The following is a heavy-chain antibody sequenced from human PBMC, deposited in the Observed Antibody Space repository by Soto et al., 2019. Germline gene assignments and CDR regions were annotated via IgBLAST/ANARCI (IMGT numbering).Heavy chain of an antibody. D-gene: IGHD2-21*02. CDR1: EYSFSNYW. CDR2: IYPRDSDI. J-gene: IGHJ5*01. CDR3: ATWGGGCNGSDCYFVESENWSDP. Sequence: PGESLKISCKGSEYSFSNYWIGWVRQMPGKGLEWMGIIYPRDSDITYSPSFQGQVTISGDKSISSAYLQWSSLKASDSATYYCATWGGGCNGSDCYFVESENWSDPWGQGTQVTVSS. V-gene: IGHV5-51*01.